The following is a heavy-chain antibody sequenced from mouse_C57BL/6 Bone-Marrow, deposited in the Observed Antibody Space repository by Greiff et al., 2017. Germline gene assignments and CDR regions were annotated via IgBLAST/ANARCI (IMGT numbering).Heavy chain of an antibody. D-gene: IGHD2-3*01. CDR2: ISYDGSN. Sequence: VQLQQSGPGLVTPSQSLSLTCSVTGYSITSGYYWNWIRQFPGNKLEWMGYISYDGSNNYNPSLKNRISITRDTSKNQFFLKLNSVTTEDTATYYCARWLLHAMDYWGQGTSVTVSS. CDR1: GYSITSGYY. J-gene: IGHJ4*01. V-gene: IGHV3-6*01. CDR3: ARWLLHAMDY.